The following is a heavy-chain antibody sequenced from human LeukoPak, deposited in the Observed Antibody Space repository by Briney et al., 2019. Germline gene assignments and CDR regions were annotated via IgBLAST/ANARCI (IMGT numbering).Heavy chain of an antibody. V-gene: IGHV3-66*01. CDR3: ARVSGAGYDGRGVFDY. CDR1: GFTVSSNY. CDR2: IYSGGST. Sequence: GGSLRLSCAASGFTVSSNYMSWVRQAPGKGLEWVSVIYSGGSTYYADSVKGRFTISRDNSKNTLYLQMNSLRAEDTAVYYCARVSGAGYDGRGVFDYWGQGTLVTVSS. D-gene: IGHD3-16*01. J-gene: IGHJ4*02.